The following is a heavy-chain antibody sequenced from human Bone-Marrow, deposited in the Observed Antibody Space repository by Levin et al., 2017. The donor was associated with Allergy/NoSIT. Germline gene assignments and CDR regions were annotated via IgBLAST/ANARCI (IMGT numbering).Heavy chain of an antibody. J-gene: IGHJ4*01. V-gene: IGHV1-18*01. D-gene: IGHD1-7*01. CDR2: ISGYDNNT. CDR3: VRAGFRTGTTGGAY. Sequence: GESLKISCKASGYAFTSYGITWVRQAPGQGLEWLGWISGYDNNTNYAQKVQGRVTMTTDTSTTTAYMDLRSLRSDDTAVYYCVRAGFRTGTTGGAYWGHGTLVTVSS. CDR1: GYAFTSYG.